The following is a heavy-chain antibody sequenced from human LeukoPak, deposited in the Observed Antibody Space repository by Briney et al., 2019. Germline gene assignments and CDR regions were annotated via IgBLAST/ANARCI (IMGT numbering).Heavy chain of an antibody. CDR3: AREKGGRDYDNWLDP. D-gene: IGHD3-16*01. J-gene: IGHJ5*02. Sequence: ASVKVSCKASGYTFTAYAIHWVRRAPGQRLEWMGWITAANGNTKYSQKSQGRVTITRDTSASTAYMELSSLRSEDTAVYYCAREKGGRDYDNWLDPWGQGTLVTVSS. CDR1: GYTFTAYA. CDR2: ITAANGNT. V-gene: IGHV1-3*01.